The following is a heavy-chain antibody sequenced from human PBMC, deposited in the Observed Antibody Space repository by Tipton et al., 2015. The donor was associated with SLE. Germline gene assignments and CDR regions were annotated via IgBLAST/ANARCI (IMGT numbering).Heavy chain of an antibody. Sequence: SLRLSCSVSGFTFSAYSMNWVRQIPGKGLEWLSFISPSGSTIYDADSVKGRFTVSRDNVKSTLYLQMNGLRLEDTAVYFCARNPRYSTSGIDIWGQGTMVTVSS. J-gene: IGHJ3*02. CDR2: ISPSGSTI. CDR1: GFTFSAYS. D-gene: IGHD6-6*01. V-gene: IGHV3-48*01. CDR3: ARNPRYSTSGIDI.